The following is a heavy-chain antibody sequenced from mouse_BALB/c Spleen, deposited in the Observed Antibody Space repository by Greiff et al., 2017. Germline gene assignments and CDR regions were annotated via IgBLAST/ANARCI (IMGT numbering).Heavy chain of an antibody. CDR1: GYTFTSYV. D-gene: IGHD1-1*01. CDR2: INPYNDGT. Sequence: EVQLQQSGPELVKPGASVKMSCKASGYTFTSYVMHWVKQKPGQGLEWIGYINPYNDGTKYNEKFKGKATLTSDKSSSTAYMELSSLTSEDSAVYYCARVLYYYGSSYDAMDYWGQGTSGTVSA. CDR3: ARVLYYYGSSYDAMDY. V-gene: IGHV1-14*01. J-gene: IGHJ4*01.